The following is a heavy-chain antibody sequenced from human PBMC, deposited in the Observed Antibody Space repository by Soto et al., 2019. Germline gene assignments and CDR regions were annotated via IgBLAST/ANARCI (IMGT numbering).Heavy chain of an antibody. V-gene: IGHV3-74*01. CDR3: ARVHSYYYYGMDV. CDR2: INSDGSST. Sequence: GGSLRLSCAASGFTFSSYWMHWVRQAPGKGLVWVSRINSDGSSTSYADSVKGRFTISRDNAKNTLYLQMNSLRAEDTAVYYCARVHSYYYYGMDVWGQGTTVTVSS. CDR1: GFTFSSYW. J-gene: IGHJ6*02.